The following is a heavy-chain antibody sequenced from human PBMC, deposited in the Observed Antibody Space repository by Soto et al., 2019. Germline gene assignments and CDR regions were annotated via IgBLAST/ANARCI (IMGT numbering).Heavy chain of an antibody. CDR3: AGSYSSRWYYYCMDV. J-gene: IGHJ6*02. CDR1: GGSISSSNW. V-gene: IGHV4-4*02. CDR2: IYHSGST. D-gene: IGHD6-13*01. Sequence: QVQLQESGPGLVKPSGTLSLTCAVSGGSISSSNWWSWVRQPPGKGLEWIGEIYHSGSTNYNPSLKSPVTTAIDESNNQCSLEPGSVIAADTAVYYGAGSYSSRWYYYCMDVWGQGTTVTVSS.